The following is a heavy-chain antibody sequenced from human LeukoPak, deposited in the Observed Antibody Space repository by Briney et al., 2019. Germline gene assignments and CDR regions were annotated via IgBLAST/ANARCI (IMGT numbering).Heavy chain of an antibody. D-gene: IGHD2-15*01. CDR1: GYSFTSYW. J-gene: IGHJ5*02. CDR3: ARRNVFCSGGSCYSGPWFDP. CDR2: IYPGDSDT. Sequence: GESLKISCKCSGYSFTSYWIGWVRQMPGKGLEWMGIIYPGDSDTRYSPSFQGQVTISTDKSISTAYLQWSSLKASDTAMYYCARRNVFCSGGSCYSGPWFDPWGQGTLVTVSS. V-gene: IGHV5-51*01.